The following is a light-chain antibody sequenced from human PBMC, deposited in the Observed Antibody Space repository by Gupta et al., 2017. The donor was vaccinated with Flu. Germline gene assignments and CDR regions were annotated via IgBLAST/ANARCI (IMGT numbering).Light chain of an antibody. CDR1: QSLVHRAGNTF. CDR3: LQSTHFPPYT. CDR2: KIS. Sequence: DSVMTQTPLSLPVTFGQPASISCRSSQSLVHRAGNTFLCWLHQRPGQPPRLLIYKISNRFSGVPDRFIGSGAGTDFTLKITRVEAEDVGVYYCLQSTHFPPYTFGQGTKLEVK. V-gene: IGKV2-24*01. J-gene: IGKJ2*01.